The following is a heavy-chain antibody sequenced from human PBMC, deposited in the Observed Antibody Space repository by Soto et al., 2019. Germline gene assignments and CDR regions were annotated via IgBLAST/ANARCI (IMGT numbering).Heavy chain of an antibody. D-gene: IGHD2-15*01. CDR3: ARGVAGYYYGMDV. CDR1: GGSISSYY. V-gene: IGHV4-59*01. CDR2: IYYSGST. Sequence: NPSETLSLTCTVSGGSISSYYWSWIRQPPGKGLEWIGYIYYSGSTNYNPSLKSRVTISVGTSKNQFSLKLSSVTAADTAVYYCARGVAGYYYGMDVWGQGTTVTVPS. J-gene: IGHJ6*02.